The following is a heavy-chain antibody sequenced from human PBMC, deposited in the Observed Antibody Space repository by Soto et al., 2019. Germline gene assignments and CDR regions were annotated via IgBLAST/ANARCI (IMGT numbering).Heavy chain of an antibody. CDR2: ISYDGSNK. CDR1: GFTFSSYG. J-gene: IGHJ3*02. D-gene: IGHD6-19*01. Sequence: VGSLRLSCAASGFTFSSYGMHWVRQAPGKGLEWVAVISYDGSNKYYADSVKGRFTISRDNSKNTLYLQMNSLRAEDTAVYYCASSIIGYSSGWYNDAFDIWGQGTMVTVSS. V-gene: IGHV3-30*03. CDR3: ASSIIGYSSGWYNDAFDI.